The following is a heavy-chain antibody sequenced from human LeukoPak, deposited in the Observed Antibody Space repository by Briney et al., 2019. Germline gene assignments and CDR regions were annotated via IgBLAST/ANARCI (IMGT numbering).Heavy chain of an antibody. V-gene: IGHV4-30-4*01. CDR1: GGAVNSDNQY. J-gene: IGHJ4*02. D-gene: IGHD3-10*01. CDR2: IHHSGTT. CDR3: AKDNYGYGAMDC. Sequence: TPSHTLSLTCTVSGGAVNSDNQYWSWIRQPPGKGLQWIGYIHHSGTTYYNPSLKSRLTISLDTSRNQFSLKMNSVTAADTAVYYCAKDNYGYGAMDCWGQGTLVTVSS.